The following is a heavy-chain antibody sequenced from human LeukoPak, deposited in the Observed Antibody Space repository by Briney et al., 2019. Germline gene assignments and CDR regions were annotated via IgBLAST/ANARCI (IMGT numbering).Heavy chain of an antibody. CDR1: GFTFSSYA. D-gene: IGHD3-9*01. CDR3: AKDSFDWLLYIDY. J-gene: IGHJ4*02. Sequence: GGSLRLSCAASGFTFSSYAMSWVRQAPGRGREWVSAISGSGGSTYYADSVKGRFAISRDNSKNTLYLQMNSLRAEDTAVYYCAKDSFDWLLYIDYWGQGTLVTVSS. V-gene: IGHV3-23*01. CDR2: ISGSGGST.